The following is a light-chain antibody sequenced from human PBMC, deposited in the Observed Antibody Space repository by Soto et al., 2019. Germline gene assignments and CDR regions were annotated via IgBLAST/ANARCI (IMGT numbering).Light chain of an antibody. CDR3: LQSYTTPRT. CDR2: AAS. V-gene: IGKV1-39*01. J-gene: IGKJ2*01. Sequence: DIQMTQFPSSLSASVGDRVTITCRASENIGSHLHWYQQKPGEAPKVLIYAASGLESGVPSRFSGSRSGTDFTLTINSLQPEDFATYFCLQSYTTPRTFGQGTKLEIE. CDR1: ENIGSH.